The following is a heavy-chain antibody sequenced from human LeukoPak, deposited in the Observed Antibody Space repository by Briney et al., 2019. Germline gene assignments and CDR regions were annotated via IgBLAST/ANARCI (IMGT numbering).Heavy chain of an antibody. CDR1: GGTFSSYA. CDR2: IIPIFGTA. V-gene: IGHV1-69*05. J-gene: IGHJ3*02. D-gene: IGHD2-15*01. CDR3: ASRTVGYCSGGSCPDAFDI. Sequence: ASVKVSCKASGGTFSSYAISWVRQAPGQGLEWMGGIIPIFGTANYAQKFQGRVTITTDESTSTAYMELSSLRSEDMAVYYCASRTVGYCSGGSCPDAFDIWGQGTMVTVSS.